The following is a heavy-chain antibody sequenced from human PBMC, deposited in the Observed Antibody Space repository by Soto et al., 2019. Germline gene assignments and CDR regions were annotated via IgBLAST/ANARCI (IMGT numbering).Heavy chain of an antibody. D-gene: IGHD2-2*01. V-gene: IGHV4-59*01. CDR3: ARVKYQLLSEFDY. CDR1: GGSISSYY. J-gene: IGHJ4*02. Sequence: SETLSLTCTVSGGSISSYYWSWIRQPPGKGLEWIGYIYYSGSANYNPSLKSRVTISVDTSKNQFSLKLSSVTAADTAVYYCARVKYQLLSEFDYWGQGTLVTVSS. CDR2: IYYSGSA.